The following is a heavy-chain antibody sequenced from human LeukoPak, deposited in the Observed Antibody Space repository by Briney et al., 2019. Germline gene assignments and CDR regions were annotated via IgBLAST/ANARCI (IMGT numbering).Heavy chain of an antibody. Sequence: GRSLRLSCAASGFTFSSYGMHWVRQAPGKGLEWVAVIWYDGSNKYYADSVKGRFTISRDNSKNTLYLQMNSLRAEDTAVYYCAKDSLTSSTSITGIDCWGQGTLVTVSS. CDR1: GFTFSSYG. CDR3: AKDSLTSSTSITGIDC. V-gene: IGHV3-33*06. D-gene: IGHD2-2*01. J-gene: IGHJ4*02. CDR2: IWYDGSNK.